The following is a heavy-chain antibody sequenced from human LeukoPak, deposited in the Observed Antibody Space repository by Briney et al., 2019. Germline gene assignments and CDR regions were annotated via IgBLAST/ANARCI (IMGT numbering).Heavy chain of an antibody. V-gene: IGHV3-23*01. CDR1: GLTFSSYA. CDR3: ANRPARIAAAGTFDY. CDR2: ISGRGGDT. J-gene: IGHJ4*02. Sequence: GGSLRLSCAASGLTFSSYAMSWVRQAPGKGLEWVSLISGRGGDTYYADSVKGRFSISRDNSKNTLGLQMNSLRVEDTAVYYCANRPARIAAAGTFDYWGQGTLVTVSS. D-gene: IGHD6-13*01.